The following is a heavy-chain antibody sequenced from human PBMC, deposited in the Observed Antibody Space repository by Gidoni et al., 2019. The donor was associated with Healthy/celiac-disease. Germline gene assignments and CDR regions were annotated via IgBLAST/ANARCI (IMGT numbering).Heavy chain of an antibody. CDR1: GFTFSSYG. CDR2: ISYDGSNK. D-gene: IGHD2-8*01. V-gene: IGHV3-30*18. J-gene: IGHJ4*02. CDR3: AKGGNIVLMVYAIDY. Sequence: QVQLVESGGGVVQPGRSLRLSCAASGFTFSSYGMHWVRQAPGKGLEWVAVISYDGSNKYYADSVKGRFTISRDNSKNTLYLQMNSLRAEDTAVYYCAKGGNIVLMVYAIDYWGQGTLVTVSS.